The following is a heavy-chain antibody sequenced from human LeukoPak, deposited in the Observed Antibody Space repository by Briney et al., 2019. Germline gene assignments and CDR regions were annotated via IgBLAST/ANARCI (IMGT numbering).Heavy chain of an antibody. Sequence: SQTLSLTCAVSGGSISSGGYSWSWVRQPPGKGLEWIGYIYHSGSTYYNPSLKSRVTISVDRSKNQFSLKLSSVTAADTAVYYCARGGSTGWYPDAFDIWGQGTMVTVSS. J-gene: IGHJ3*02. CDR3: ARGGSTGWYPDAFDI. V-gene: IGHV4-30-2*01. D-gene: IGHD6-19*01. CDR1: GGSISSGGYS. CDR2: IYHSGST.